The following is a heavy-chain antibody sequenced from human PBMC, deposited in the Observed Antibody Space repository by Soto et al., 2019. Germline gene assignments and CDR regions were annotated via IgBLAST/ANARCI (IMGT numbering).Heavy chain of an antibody. J-gene: IGHJ4*02. CDR2: IRKKVNGYTT. V-gene: IGHV3-72*01. CDR1: GFTFSDHY. CDR3: ARVSSSWHFDY. Sequence: ESGGGLVQPGGSLRLSCAASGFTFSDHYMDWVRQAPGKGLEWVARIRKKVNGYTTEYAASVKGRFTISRDDSKNSLYLQMNSLKTEDTAVYYCARVSSSWHFDYWGQGTLFTVSS. D-gene: IGHD6-13*01.